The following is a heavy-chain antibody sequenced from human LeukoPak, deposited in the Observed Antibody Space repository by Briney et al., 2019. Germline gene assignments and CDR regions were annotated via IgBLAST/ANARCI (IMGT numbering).Heavy chain of an antibody. J-gene: IGHJ4*02. CDR3: ARVDDSSGYYLPGFDY. Sequence: GASVKVSCKASGYTFTSYGISWVRQAPGQGLEWMGWISAYNGNTNYAQKLQGRVTMTTDTSTSTAYKELRSLRSDDTAVYYCARVDDSSGYYLPGFDYWGQGTLVTVSS. D-gene: IGHD3-22*01. CDR2: ISAYNGNT. V-gene: IGHV1-18*01. CDR1: GYTFTSYG.